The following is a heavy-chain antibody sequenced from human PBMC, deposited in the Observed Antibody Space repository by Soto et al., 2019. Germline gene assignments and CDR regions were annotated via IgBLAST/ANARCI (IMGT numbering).Heavy chain of an antibody. J-gene: IGHJ4*02. CDR1: GGSISSGDYY. CDR2: IYYSGAT. CDR3: ASYSFPVGDY. Sequence: PSETLSLTCTVSGGSISSGDYYWSWIRQPPGKGLEWIGYIYYSGATYNNPSLKSRLTISVDTSKNQFSLNLTSVTAADTAVYYCASYSFPVGDYWAQGSLVIGSS. D-gene: IGHD3-10*01. V-gene: IGHV4-30-4*01.